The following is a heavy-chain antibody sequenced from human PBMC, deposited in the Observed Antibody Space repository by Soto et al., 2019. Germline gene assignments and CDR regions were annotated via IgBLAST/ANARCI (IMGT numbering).Heavy chain of an antibody. CDR2: IYYSGST. Sequence: QVQLQESGPGLVKPSQTLSLTCTVSGGSISSGGYYWSWIRQHPGKGLECIGYIYYSGSTYYNPSLKRRVTISVATSENQFSLKLSSVTAADTAVYYCAGYGSGSYYPTTFDYWGQGTLVTVSS. CDR3: AGYGSGSYYPTTFDY. V-gene: IGHV4-31*03. CDR1: GGSISSGGYY. J-gene: IGHJ4*02. D-gene: IGHD3-10*01.